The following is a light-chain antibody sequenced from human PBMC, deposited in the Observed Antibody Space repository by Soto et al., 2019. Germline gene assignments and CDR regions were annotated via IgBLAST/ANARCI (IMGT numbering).Light chain of an antibody. CDR1: SSDVGGHKY. Sequence: QAVVAQPASVSGSPGQSITISCTGTSSDVGGHKYVSWYQQHPGKAPKLIIYEVNNRPSGVSNRFSGSKSGNTASLTISGLQAEDEAEYSCSSYTSSSSVVFGGGTKLTVL. V-gene: IGLV2-14*01. J-gene: IGLJ2*01. CDR3: SSYTSSSSVV. CDR2: EVN.